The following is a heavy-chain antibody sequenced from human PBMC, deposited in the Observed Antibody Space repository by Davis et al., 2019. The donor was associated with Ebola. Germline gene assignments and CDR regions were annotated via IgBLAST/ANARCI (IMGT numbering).Heavy chain of an antibody. CDR3: ARGLVVPRHHYYYGMDV. CDR1: EFTFSDYY. V-gene: IGHV3-11*01. Sequence: GESLKISCAASEFTFSDYYMSWIRQAPGKGLEWVSYISSSGSTIYYADSVKGRFTISRDNAKNSLYLQMNSLRAEDTAVYYCARGLVVPRHHYYYGMDVWGQGTTVTVSS. CDR2: ISSSGSTI. J-gene: IGHJ6*02. D-gene: IGHD2-2*01.